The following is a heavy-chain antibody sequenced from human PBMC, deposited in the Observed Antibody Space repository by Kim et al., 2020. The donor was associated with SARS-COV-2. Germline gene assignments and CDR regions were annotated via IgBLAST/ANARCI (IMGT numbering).Heavy chain of an antibody. CDR2: IWYDGSNK. Sequence: GGSLRLSCAASGFTFSSYGMHWVRQAPGKGLEWVAVIWYDGSNKYYADSVKGRFTISRDNSKNTLYLQMNSLRAEDTAVYYCAKEHEQPTGWFGELLSSYYFDYWGQGTLVTVSS. V-gene: IGHV3-33*06. J-gene: IGHJ4*02. D-gene: IGHD3-10*01. CDR3: AKEHEQPTGWFGELLSSYYFDY. CDR1: GFTFSSYG.